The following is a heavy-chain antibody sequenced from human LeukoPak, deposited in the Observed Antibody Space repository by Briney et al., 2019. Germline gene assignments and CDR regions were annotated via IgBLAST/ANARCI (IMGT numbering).Heavy chain of an antibody. CDR1: GFTFDDYG. CDR2: INWNGGST. V-gene: IGHV3-20*04. D-gene: IGHD6-19*01. J-gene: IGHJ4*02. Sequence: GGSLRLSCAASGFTFDDYGMSWVRQAPGKGLEWVSGINWNGGSTGYADSVKGRFTISRDNSKNTLYLQMNSLGAEDTAVYYCAKERHSSGWTTHYWGQGTLVTVSS. CDR3: AKERHSSGWTTHY.